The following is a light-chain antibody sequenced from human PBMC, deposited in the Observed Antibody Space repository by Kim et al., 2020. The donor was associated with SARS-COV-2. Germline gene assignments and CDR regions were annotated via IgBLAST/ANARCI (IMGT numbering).Light chain of an antibody. CDR3: QQRNSWPPAVT. CDR1: QSIGTH. Sequence: PGERATLSCRASQSIGTHLAWYQQKPGQAPRLLVYDASNRATGVPDRFSGSGSGTDFTLTISSLEPEDFSIYYCQQRNSWPPAVTFGGGTKVDIK. CDR2: DAS. J-gene: IGKJ4*01. V-gene: IGKV3-11*01.